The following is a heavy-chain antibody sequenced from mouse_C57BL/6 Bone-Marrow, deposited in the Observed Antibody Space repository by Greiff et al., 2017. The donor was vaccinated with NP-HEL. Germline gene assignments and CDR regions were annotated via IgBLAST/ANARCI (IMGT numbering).Heavy chain of an antibody. V-gene: IGHV5-4*01. CDR3: AIVASDVDY. CDR1: GFTFSSYA. D-gene: IGHD1-1*01. J-gene: IGHJ4*01. Sequence: EVQRVESGGGLVKPGGSLKLSCAASGFTFSSYAMSWVRQTPEKRLEWVATISDGGSYTYYPDNVKGRFTISRDNAKNNLYLQMSHLKSEDTAMYYCAIVASDVDYWGQGTSVTVSS. CDR2: ISDGGSYT.